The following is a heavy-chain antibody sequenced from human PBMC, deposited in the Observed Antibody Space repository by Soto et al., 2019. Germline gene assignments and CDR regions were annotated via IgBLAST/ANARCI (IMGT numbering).Heavy chain of an antibody. Sequence: PGGSLRLSCVASEFSFSNFAMSWVRQAPGKGLEWVATVSGTGSATYYADSVEARFTISRDNSDNTLYLQMTSLRADDTAVYFCARQSYSNSLGLWGPGTLVTVSS. V-gene: IGHV3-23*01. CDR2: VSGTGSAT. CDR1: EFSFSNFA. J-gene: IGHJ4*02. D-gene: IGHD2-21*01. CDR3: ARQSYSNSLGL.